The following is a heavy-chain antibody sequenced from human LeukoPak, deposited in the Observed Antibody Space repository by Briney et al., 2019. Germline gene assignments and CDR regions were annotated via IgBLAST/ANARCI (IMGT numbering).Heavy chain of an antibody. CDR1: GFTVSNNY. D-gene: IGHD4/OR15-4a*01. CDR3: ARDREYLDGANIWFDVFDI. Sequence: GGSLRLSCAASGFTVSNNYMSWVRRAAGKGLEWVALIYSGGSTYYADSVKGRFTISRDNSKNTLHLQMNSLRAEDTAVYYCARDREYLDGANIWFDVFDIWGQGTKVTVSS. CDR2: IYSGGST. V-gene: IGHV3-53*01. J-gene: IGHJ3*02.